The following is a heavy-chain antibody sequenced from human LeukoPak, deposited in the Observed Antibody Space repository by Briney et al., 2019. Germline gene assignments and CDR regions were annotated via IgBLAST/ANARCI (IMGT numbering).Heavy chain of an antibody. Sequence: GESLKISCKGSGYSFTTYWIGWVRQMPGRGLEWMGIIYPGDSDTRYSPSFQGQVTISTDKSISTAYLQWSSLKASDTAMYYCARQFRDSSGYYSYYFDYWGQGTLVTVSS. CDR3: ARQFRDSSGYYSYYFDY. CDR1: GYSFTTYW. V-gene: IGHV5-51*01. D-gene: IGHD3-22*01. CDR2: IYPGDSDT. J-gene: IGHJ4*02.